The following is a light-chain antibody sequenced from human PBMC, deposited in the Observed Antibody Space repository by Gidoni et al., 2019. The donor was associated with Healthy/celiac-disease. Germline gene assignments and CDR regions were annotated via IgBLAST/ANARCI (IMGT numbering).Light chain of an antibody. J-gene: IGLJ1*01. Sequence: QSVLTQPPSASETPGQRVTISCSGSSSNIGSNTVNWYQQRPGTAPKLLIYSNNQRPSGVPDRFSGSKSGTSASLAISGLQSEDEADYYCAAWDDSLNGAYVFGTGTKVTVL. V-gene: IGLV1-44*01. CDR3: AAWDDSLNGAYV. CDR2: SNN. CDR1: SSNIGSNT.